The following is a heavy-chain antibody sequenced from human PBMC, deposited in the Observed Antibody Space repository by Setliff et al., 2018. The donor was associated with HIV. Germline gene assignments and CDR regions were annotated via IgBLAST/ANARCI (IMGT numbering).Heavy chain of an antibody. D-gene: IGHD3-22*01. CDR1: GYTFTDYG. CDR2: ISAYNGNT. J-gene: IGHJ3*02. V-gene: IGHV1-18*01. CDR3: ARDKAYCYDSSGPYDAFDI. Sequence: ASVKVSCKASGYTFTDYGISWVRQAPGQGLEWMGWISAYNGNTNFAQKLQGRVTMTTDTSTSTAYMELRSLRSDDTAVYYCARDKAYCYDSSGPYDAFDIWGQGTMVTVSS.